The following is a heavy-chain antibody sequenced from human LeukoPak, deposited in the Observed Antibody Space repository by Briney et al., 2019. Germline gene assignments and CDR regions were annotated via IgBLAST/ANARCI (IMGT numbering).Heavy chain of an antibody. CDR1: GFTFSSYS. Sequence: HSGGSLRLSCAASGFTFSSYSMSWFRQAPGKGLEWVGFIRSKAYGGTTEYAASVKGRFTISRGDSKSIAYLQMNSLKTEDTAVYYCTRDRGGYSYGYVSPNYYYYYYMDVWGKGTTVTVSS. CDR3: TRDRGGYSYGYVSPNYYYYYYMDV. CDR2: IRSKAYGGTT. V-gene: IGHV3-49*03. J-gene: IGHJ6*03. D-gene: IGHD5-18*01.